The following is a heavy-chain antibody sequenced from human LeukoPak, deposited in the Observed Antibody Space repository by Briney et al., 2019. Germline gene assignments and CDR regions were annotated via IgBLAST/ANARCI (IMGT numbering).Heavy chain of an antibody. Sequence: GASVKVSWKASGGTFSSYAISWVRQAPGQGLEWMGRIIPIFGIANYAQKFQGRVTITADKSTSTAYMELSSLRSEDTAVYYCARGDYDFWSGHLRAIGGMDVWGQGTTVTVSS. CDR1: GGTFSSYA. D-gene: IGHD3-3*01. J-gene: IGHJ6*02. V-gene: IGHV1-69*04. CDR3: ARGDYDFWSGHLRAIGGMDV. CDR2: IIPIFGIA.